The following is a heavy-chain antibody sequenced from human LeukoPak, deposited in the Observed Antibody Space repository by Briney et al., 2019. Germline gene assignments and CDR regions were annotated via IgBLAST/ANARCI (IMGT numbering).Heavy chain of an antibody. V-gene: IGHV3-23*01. CDR3: AKGTTGSYYSAQDN. CDR2: IIGSDATT. Sequence: PGGSLRLSCAASGFTFSSYAMDWVRQAPGKGLEWVSGIIGSDATTYYADSVKGRFTISRDNSKNTLYLQMNSLRAEDTAVYYCAKGTTGSYYSAQDNWGQGTLVTVSS. CDR1: GFTFSSYA. D-gene: IGHD1-26*01. J-gene: IGHJ4*02.